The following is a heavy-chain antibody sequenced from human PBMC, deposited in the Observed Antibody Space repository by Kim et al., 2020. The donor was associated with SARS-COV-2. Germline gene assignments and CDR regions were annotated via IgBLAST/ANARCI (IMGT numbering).Heavy chain of an antibody. J-gene: IGHJ6*02. V-gene: IGHV1-3*01. CDR2: INAGNGNT. D-gene: IGHD4-17*01. CDR3: ARVKYGDYDNYYYYGMDV. CDR1: GYTFTSYA. Sequence: ASVKVSCKASGYTFTSYAMHWVRQAPGQRLEWMGWINAGNGNTKYSQKFQGRVTITRDTSASTAYMELSSLRSEDTAVYYCARVKYGDYDNYYYYGMDVWGQGTTVTVSS.